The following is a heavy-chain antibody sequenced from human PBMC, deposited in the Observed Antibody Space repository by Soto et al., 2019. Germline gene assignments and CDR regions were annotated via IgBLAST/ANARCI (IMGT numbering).Heavy chain of an antibody. CDR2: ISSSSSYI. CDR3: ARDIWDVQFPPYYYYYGMDV. V-gene: IGHV3-21*01. J-gene: IGHJ6*02. Sequence: PGGSLRLSCAASGFTFSRYSMNWVCQAQGKGLEWVSSISSSSSYIYYADSVKGRFTISRDNAKNSLYLQMNSLRAEDRAVYYCARDIWDVQFPPYYYYYGMDVWGQGTTVTVSS. D-gene: IGHD3-16*01. CDR1: GFTFSRYS.